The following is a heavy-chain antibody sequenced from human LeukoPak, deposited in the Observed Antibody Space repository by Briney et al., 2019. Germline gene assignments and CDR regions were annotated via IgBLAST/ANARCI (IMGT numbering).Heavy chain of an antibody. CDR2: ITASGTAM. Sequence: GGSLRLSCAASGFTFSSYSMNWVRQAPGKGLEWVSHITASGTAMFYADYVKGRFTISRDNAKNSLYLQMNSLRDEDTAVYYCASSGSYRFDYWGQGTLVTVSS. CDR1: GFTFSSYS. CDR3: ASSGSYRFDY. J-gene: IGHJ4*02. D-gene: IGHD1-26*01. V-gene: IGHV3-48*02.